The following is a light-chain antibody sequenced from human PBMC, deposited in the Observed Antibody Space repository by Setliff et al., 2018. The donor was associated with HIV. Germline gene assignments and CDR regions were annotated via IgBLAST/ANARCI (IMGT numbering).Light chain of an antibody. CDR2: GNN. J-gene: IGLJ1*01. CDR1: RSNIGAGYD. V-gene: IGLV1-40*01. CDR3: QSYDYRLDGSRV. Sequence: QSVLTQPPSVSGAPGQRVTISCTGSRSNIGAGYDVHWYQQLPGSAPKLLIYGNNNRPSGVPDRFSGSKSGTSASLAITGLQAEDEADYYCQSYDYRLDGSRVFGTGTKVTV.